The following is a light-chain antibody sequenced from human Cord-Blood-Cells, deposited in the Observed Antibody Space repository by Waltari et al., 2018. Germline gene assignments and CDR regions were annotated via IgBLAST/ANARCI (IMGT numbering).Light chain of an antibody. J-gene: IGKJ4*01. V-gene: IGKV3-20*01. CDR2: GAS. CDR3: QQYGSSPLT. Sequence: EIVLTQSPGTLSLYPGARATLSCRASQSVRSSYLAWYQQKPGQAPRLLIYGASSRATGIPDRFSSSGSGTDFTLTISRLEPEDFAVYYCQQYGSSPLTFGGGTKVEIK. CDR1: QSVRSSY.